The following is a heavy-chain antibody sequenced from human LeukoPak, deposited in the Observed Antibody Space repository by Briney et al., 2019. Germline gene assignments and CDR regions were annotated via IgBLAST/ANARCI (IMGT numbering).Heavy chain of an antibody. D-gene: IGHD3-10*01. J-gene: IGHJ5*02. Sequence: GASVKVSCKASGSFTGEYVHWVRQAPGQGLEWLGWINPDTGGTNFAQKFQGRVTMAGDTSISTAYMELSRLTSDDTAVYYCARSPYDSGSYVSAPWGQGTQVTVPS. CDR3: ARSPYDSGSYVSAP. CDR1: GSFTGEY. V-gene: IGHV1-2*02. CDR2: INPDTGGT.